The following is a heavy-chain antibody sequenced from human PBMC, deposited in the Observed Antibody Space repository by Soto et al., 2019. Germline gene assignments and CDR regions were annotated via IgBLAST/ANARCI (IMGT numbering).Heavy chain of an antibody. CDR2: VYHTGDT. V-gene: IGHV4-4*02. J-gene: IGHJ5*02. CDR3: AREIVTAGGNNYFDP. Sequence: SETLSLTCGVSGGTVASSHWWSGVRQSPSRGLEWLGNVYHTGDTNFNPSLQSRVTFSVDKSNNQFSLRLTSLTAADTAVYFCAREIVTAGGNNYFDPWGPGTLVTVSS. D-gene: IGHD2-21*02. CDR1: GGTVASSHW.